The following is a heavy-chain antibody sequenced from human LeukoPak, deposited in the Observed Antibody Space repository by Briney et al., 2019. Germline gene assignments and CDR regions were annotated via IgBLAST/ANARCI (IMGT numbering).Heavy chain of an antibody. D-gene: IGHD6-19*01. CDR3: ARVVADSSGWETLDY. Sequence: ASVKVSCKASGCTFTTYYMHWVRQAPGQGLEWMGIINPSGGSTTYSQKFQGRATMTRDTSTSTVYMELSSLRSEDTAVYYCARVVADSSGWETLDYWGQGTLVTVSS. J-gene: IGHJ4*02. V-gene: IGHV1-46*01. CDR2: INPSGGST. CDR1: GCTFTTYY.